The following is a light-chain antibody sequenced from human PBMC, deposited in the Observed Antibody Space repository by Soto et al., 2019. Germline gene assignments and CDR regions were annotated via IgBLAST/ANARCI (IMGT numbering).Light chain of an antibody. CDR1: SSNIGAGYD. CDR2: GNS. V-gene: IGLV1-40*01. CDR3: QSYDSSLSGSV. Sequence: QSVLTQPPSVSGAPGQRVTISCTGSSSNIGAGYDVHWYQQLPGTAPKLLIYGNSNRPSGVPDRFSGSKSGTSASLAIIGLQAEDEADYYCQSYDSSLSGSVFGGGTK. J-gene: IGLJ3*02.